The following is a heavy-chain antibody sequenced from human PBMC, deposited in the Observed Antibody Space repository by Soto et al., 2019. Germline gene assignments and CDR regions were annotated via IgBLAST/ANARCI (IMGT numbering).Heavy chain of an antibody. J-gene: IGHJ6*02. CDR1: GYTFTTYG. D-gene: IGHD4-17*01. Sequence: GASLKGSCKASGYTFTTYGINRVRQAPGQRLEWMGWISPDNGNTNYAQKLQGRVTMTTDTSTSTAYMELNSLKTEDTAVYYCTTLDGDYPASAWYYYYVMDVWGQGTTVTVSS. CDR3: TTLDGDYPASAWYYYYVMDV. V-gene: IGHV1-18*01. CDR2: ISPDNGNT.